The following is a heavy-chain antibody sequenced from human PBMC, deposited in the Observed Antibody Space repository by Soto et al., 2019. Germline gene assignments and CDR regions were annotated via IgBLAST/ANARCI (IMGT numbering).Heavy chain of an antibody. V-gene: IGHV3-48*02. J-gene: IGHJ6*02. CDR1: GFTFSSYS. CDR2: ISSSSSTI. Sequence: EVQLVESGGGLVQPGGSLRLSCAASGFTFSSYSMNWVRQAPGKGLEWASYISSSSSTIYYADSVKGRFTISRDNAKNSLYLQMNSLRDEDTAVYYCARKNTYYYDSSGRMDVWGQGTTVTVSS. CDR3: ARKNTYYYDSSGRMDV. D-gene: IGHD3-22*01.